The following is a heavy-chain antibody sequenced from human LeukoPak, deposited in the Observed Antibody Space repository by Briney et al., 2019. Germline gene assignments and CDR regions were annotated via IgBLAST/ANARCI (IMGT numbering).Heavy chain of an antibody. Sequence: SETLSLTCTVSGGSISSYYWSWIRQPPGKGLEWIGYIYYSGSTNYNPSLKSRVTISVDTSKNQFSLKLSSVTAADTAVYYCARDSQPYGQNWFDPWGQGTLVTVSS. J-gene: IGHJ5*02. CDR3: ARDSQPYGQNWFDP. CDR1: GGSISSYY. V-gene: IGHV4-59*01. D-gene: IGHD3-10*01. CDR2: IYYSGST.